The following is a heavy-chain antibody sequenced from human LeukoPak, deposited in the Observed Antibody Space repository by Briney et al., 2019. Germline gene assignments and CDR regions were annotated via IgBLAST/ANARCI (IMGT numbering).Heavy chain of an antibody. J-gene: IGHJ3*02. CDR3: AKGTSIGAMVPIVAFDI. V-gene: IGHV3-23*01. CDR2: ISGSGGST. Sequence: QTGGSLRLSCAASGFTFSSYAMSWVRQAPGKGLEWVSAISGSGGSTYYADSVKGRFTISRDNSKNTLYLQMNSLRAEDTAVYYCAKGTSIGAMVPIVAFDIWGQGTMVTVSS. D-gene: IGHD5-18*01. CDR1: GFTFSSYA.